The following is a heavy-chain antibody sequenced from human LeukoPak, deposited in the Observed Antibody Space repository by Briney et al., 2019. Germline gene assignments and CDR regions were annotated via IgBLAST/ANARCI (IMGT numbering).Heavy chain of an antibody. D-gene: IGHD6-19*01. Sequence: GGSLRLSCAASGFTFDDHAMHWVRQAPGKGLEWVSGISWNSGSIGYADSVKGRFTISRDNAKNSLYLQMNSLRAEDTALYYCAKGMSAVAGTIDYWGQGTLVTVSP. CDR2: ISWNSGSI. V-gene: IGHV3-9*01. CDR1: GFTFDDHA. CDR3: AKGMSAVAGTIDY. J-gene: IGHJ4*02.